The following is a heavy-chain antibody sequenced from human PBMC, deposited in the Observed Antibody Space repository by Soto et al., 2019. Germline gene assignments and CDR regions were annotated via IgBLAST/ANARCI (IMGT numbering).Heavy chain of an antibody. CDR1: GFTFSSYT. CDR3: ARNWGYSYGYPPGY. D-gene: IGHD5-18*01. Sequence: QVQLVESGGGVVQPGRSLRLSCAASGFTFSSYTMHWVRQAPGKGLEWVAVISYDGSDKYYADSVKGRFTISRDNSKNTLYLQMNSLRAERPAVYYCARNWGYSYGYPPGYWGQGTLVTVSS. CDR2: ISYDGSDK. J-gene: IGHJ4*02. V-gene: IGHV3-30-3*01.